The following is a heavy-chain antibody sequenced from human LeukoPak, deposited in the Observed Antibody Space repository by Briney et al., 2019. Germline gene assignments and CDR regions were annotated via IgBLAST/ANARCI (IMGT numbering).Heavy chain of an antibody. CDR2: IKTDGSQI. J-gene: IGHJ6*03. CDR1: GFTFSSYW. CDR3: AKDSPTGPVSYMDV. V-gene: IGHV3-7*01. Sequence: GGSLRLSCVASGFTFSSYWMTWVRQAPGKGLEWVANIKTDGSQIYYVDSVKGRFTISRDNAKNSLYLQMNSLRAEDTAVYYCAKDSPTGPVSYMDVWGKGTTVTISS.